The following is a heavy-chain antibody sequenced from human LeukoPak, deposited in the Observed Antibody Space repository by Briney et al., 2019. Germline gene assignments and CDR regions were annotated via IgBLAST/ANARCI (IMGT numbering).Heavy chain of an antibody. CDR1: GSTFSSYS. CDR2: ISSSSSTI. Sequence: GGSLRLSCAASGSTFSSYSMNWVRQAPGKGLEWVSYISSSSSTIYYADSVKGRFTISRDNAKNSLYLQMNSLRAEDTAVYYCARDYYGSGSQNWFDPWGQGTLVTVSS. V-gene: IGHV3-48*04. J-gene: IGHJ5*02. CDR3: ARDYYGSGSQNWFDP. D-gene: IGHD3-10*01.